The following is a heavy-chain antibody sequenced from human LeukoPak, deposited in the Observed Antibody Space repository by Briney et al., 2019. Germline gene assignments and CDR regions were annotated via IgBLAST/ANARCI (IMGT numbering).Heavy chain of an antibody. D-gene: IGHD6-6*01. CDR2: ISSSSSYI. CDR3: ARDLKIYSSSFFDY. J-gene: IGHJ4*02. V-gene: IGHV3-21*01. CDR1: GFTFSTYS. Sequence: GGSLRLSCEASGFTFSTYSMNWVRQAPGKGLEWVSSISSSSSYIYYADSVKGRFTISRDNAKNSLYLQMNSLRAEDTAVYYCARDLKIYSSSFFDYWGQGTLVTVSS.